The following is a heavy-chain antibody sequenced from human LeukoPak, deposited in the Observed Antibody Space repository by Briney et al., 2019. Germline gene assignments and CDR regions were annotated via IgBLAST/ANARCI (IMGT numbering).Heavy chain of an antibody. CDR3: TSPAVVVAAH. J-gene: IGHJ4*02. D-gene: IGHD2-15*01. CDR2: IRSKANSYAT. CDR1: GFTFSGSA. Sequence: GGSLRLSCAASGFTFSGSAMHWVRQASGKGLEWVGRIRSKANSYATAYAASVKGRFTISRDDSKNTAYLQMNSLKTEVTAVYYCTSPAVVVAAHWGQGTLVTVSS. V-gene: IGHV3-73*01.